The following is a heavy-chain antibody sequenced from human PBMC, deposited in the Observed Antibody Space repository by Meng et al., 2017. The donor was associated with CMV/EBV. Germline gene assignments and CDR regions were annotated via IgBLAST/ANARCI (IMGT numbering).Heavy chain of an antibody. J-gene: IGHJ4*02. CDR3: ARDNRRGGVDY. D-gene: IGHD3-3*01. Sequence: QVHLQESGPGLVKPSQTLSLTCTVSGGSIGSGDYYLSWIRQPPGKGLEWIGYIYYSGSTYYNPSLKSRVTISVDTSKNQFSLKLRSVTAADTAVYYCARDNRRGGVDYWGQGTLVTVSS. V-gene: IGHV4-30-4*08. CDR1: GGSIGSGDYY. CDR2: IYYSGST.